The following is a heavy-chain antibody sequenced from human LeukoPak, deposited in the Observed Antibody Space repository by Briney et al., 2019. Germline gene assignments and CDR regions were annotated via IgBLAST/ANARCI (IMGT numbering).Heavy chain of an antibody. D-gene: IGHD3-3*01. CDR1: GGPISSSSYY. J-gene: IGHJ6*03. Sequence: SETLSLTCTVSGGPISSSSYYWGWIRQPPGKGLEWIGSIYYSGSTYYNPSLKSRVTISVDTSKNQFSLKLSSVTAADTAVYYCARLAQGFLEWSYGPMGYYYYMDVWGKGTTVTVSS. CDR3: ARLAQGFLEWSYGPMGYYYYMDV. V-gene: IGHV4-39*01. CDR2: IYYSGST.